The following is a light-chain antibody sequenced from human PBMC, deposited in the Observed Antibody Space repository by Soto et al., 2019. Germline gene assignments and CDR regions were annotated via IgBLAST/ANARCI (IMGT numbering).Light chain of an antibody. J-gene: IGLJ3*02. Sequence: QSALTQPPSASGSPGQSVTISCTGTSSDVGGYNYVSWYQQHPGKAPKLMIYEVNKRPSGLPDRFSGTKSGNTASLTVSGLQAEDEADYYCSSYAGSNNLVFGGGTKLTVL. CDR1: SSDVGGYNY. V-gene: IGLV2-8*01. CDR2: EVN. CDR3: SSYAGSNNLV.